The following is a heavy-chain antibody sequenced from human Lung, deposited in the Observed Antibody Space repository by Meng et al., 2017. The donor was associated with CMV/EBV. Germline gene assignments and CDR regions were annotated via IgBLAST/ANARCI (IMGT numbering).Heavy chain of an antibody. J-gene: IGHJ6*01. CDR1: GGTFSSYA. Sequence: SVKVSXKASGGTFSSYAIRWVRQAPGQGLEWMGGILPILGIANYAQKFQGRVTITADKSTSTAYMELSSLRSEDTAVYYCARDRGGWQHQLVRYYYGMDVWGQGSXVIGYS. CDR2: ILPILGIA. D-gene: IGHD6-13*01. CDR3: ARDRGGWQHQLVRYYYGMDV. V-gene: IGHV1-69*10.